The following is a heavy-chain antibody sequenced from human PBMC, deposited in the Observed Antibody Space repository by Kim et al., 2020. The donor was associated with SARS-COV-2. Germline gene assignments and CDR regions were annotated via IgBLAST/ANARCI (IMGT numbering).Heavy chain of an antibody. V-gene: IGHV4-61*01. Sequence: SETLSLTCTVSGGSVSSGSYYWSWIRQPPGKGLEWIGYIYYSGSTNYNPSLKSRVTISVDTSKNQFSLKLSSVTAADTAVYYCARLTYYDILTGYYIDYWGQGTLVTVSS. CDR3: ARLTYYDILTGYYIDY. D-gene: IGHD3-9*01. CDR1: GGSVSSGSYY. CDR2: IYYSGST. J-gene: IGHJ4*02.